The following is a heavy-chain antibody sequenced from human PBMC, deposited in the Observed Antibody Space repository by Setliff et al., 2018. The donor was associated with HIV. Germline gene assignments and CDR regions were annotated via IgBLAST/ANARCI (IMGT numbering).Heavy chain of an antibody. D-gene: IGHD2-15*01. J-gene: IGHJ4*02. CDR1: GFTFSGYW. Sequence: GSLRLSCAVSGFTFSGYWMTWVRQAPGKGLEWVASINPGGSEKWYVDSVKGRFTVSGDNTKNSLYLQMNSLRAEDTAVYYCERGGGYWGQGTMVTVSS. V-gene: IGHV3-7*04. CDR2: INPGGSEK. CDR3: ERGGGY.